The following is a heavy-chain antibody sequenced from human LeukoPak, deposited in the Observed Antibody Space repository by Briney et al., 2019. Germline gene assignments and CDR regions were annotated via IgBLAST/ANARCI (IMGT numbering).Heavy chain of an antibody. V-gene: IGHV3-7*01. CDR2: IKQDGSEK. CDR1: GFTFSSYW. J-gene: IGHJ6*03. D-gene: IGHD1-14*01. Sequence: GGSLRLSCAASGFTFSSYWMSWVRQAPGKVLEWVANIKQDGSEKYYVDSVKGRFTISRDNAKNSLYLQMNSLRAEDTAVYYCARDNPRSYYYYMDVWGKGTTVTVSS. CDR3: ARDNPRSYYYYMDV.